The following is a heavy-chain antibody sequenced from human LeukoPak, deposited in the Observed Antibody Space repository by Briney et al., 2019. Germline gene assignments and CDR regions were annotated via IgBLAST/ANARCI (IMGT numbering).Heavy chain of an antibody. Sequence: PSETLSLTCAVYGGSFSGYYWSWVRQPPGKGLEWIGEINHSGSTNYNPSLKSRVTISVDTSKNQYSLKLSSVTAADTSVYYCAIQQWLRTVYYWGQGTLVTVSS. CDR1: GGSFSGYY. CDR3: AIQQWLRTVYY. V-gene: IGHV4-34*01. CDR2: INHSGST. J-gene: IGHJ4*02. D-gene: IGHD5-12*01.